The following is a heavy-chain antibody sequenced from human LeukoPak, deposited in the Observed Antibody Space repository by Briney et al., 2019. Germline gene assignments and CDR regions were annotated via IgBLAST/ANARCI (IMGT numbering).Heavy chain of an antibody. D-gene: IGHD5-24*01. CDR2: ISYDGSNK. CDR3: ARCGERWLNAGLRYYFDY. CDR1: GFTFSNAW. Sequence: PGGSLRLSCAASGFTFSNAWMSWVRQAPGKGLEWVAVISYDGSNKYYADSVKGRFTISRDNSKNTLYLQMNSLRAEDTAVYYCARCGERWLNAGLRYYFDYWGQGTLVTVSS. V-gene: IGHV3-30-3*01. J-gene: IGHJ4*02.